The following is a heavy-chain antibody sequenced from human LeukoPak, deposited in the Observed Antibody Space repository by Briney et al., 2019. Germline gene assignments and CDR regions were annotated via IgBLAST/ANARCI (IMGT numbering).Heavy chain of an antibody. J-gene: IGHJ5*02. V-gene: IGHV3-74*01. CDR2: MNSDGTTT. CDR1: GFSSGDYW. CDR3: ARGRGPYGWFDP. D-gene: IGHD3-10*01. Sequence: GGSLRLSCAASGFSSGDYWMHWGRHAPGKGLVWVSRMNSDGTTTNYADSVKGRFTISRDNAKNTLYLQMNSLRAEDTAVYYCARGRGPYGWFDPWGQGTLVTVSS.